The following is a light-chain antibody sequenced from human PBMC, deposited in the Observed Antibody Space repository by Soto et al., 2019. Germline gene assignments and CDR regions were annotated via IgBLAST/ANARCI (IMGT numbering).Light chain of an antibody. Sequence: QSVLTQPPSASGTPGQRVTISCAGISSNIGANPINWYQQLPGTAPKLLIYNNDQRPSGVPDRFSASKSGTSASLAISGLQSEDEADYYCEAWDDSLYGAVLGGGTKVPS. CDR1: SSNIGANP. V-gene: IGLV1-44*01. J-gene: IGLJ2*01. CDR3: EAWDDSLYGAV. CDR2: NND.